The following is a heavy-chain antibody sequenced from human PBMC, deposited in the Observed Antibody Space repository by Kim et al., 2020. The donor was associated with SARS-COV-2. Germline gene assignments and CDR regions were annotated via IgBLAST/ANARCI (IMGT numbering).Heavy chain of an antibody. D-gene: IGHD3-10*01. CDR3: ARRSDYYGSGSYNWFDP. V-gene: IGHV4-39*01. CDR2: IYYSGST. CDR1: GGSISSSSYY. Sequence: SETLSLTCTVSGGSISSSSYYWGWIRQPPGKGLEWIGSIYYSGSTYYNPSLKSRVTISVDTSKNQFSLKLSSVTAADTAVYYCARRSDYYGSGSYNWFDPWGQGTLVTVSS. J-gene: IGHJ5*02.